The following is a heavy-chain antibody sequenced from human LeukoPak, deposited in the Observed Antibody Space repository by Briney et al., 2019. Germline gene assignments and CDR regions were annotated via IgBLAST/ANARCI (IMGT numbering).Heavy chain of an antibody. CDR1: GYSISSGYY. CDR2: IYHSGST. Sequence: KSSETLSLTCTVSGYSISSGYYWGWIRQPPGKGLEWIGSIYHSGSTYYNPSLKSRVTISVDTSKNQFSLKLSSVTAADTAVYYCARKGGITMIRGILGWFDPWGQGTLVTVSS. V-gene: IGHV4-38-2*02. CDR3: ARKGGITMIRGILGWFDP. J-gene: IGHJ5*02. D-gene: IGHD3-10*01.